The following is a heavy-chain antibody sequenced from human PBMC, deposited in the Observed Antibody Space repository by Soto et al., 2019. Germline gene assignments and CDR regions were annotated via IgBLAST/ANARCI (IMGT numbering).Heavy chain of an antibody. Sequence: GGSLRLSCAASGFTFGSSWVNWVRQAPGKGLEWVANIKPDGSEKYYVDSVKGRFTISRDNAENSLYLQMSSLRAEDTAVYYCARDRAYCGGGSCYSAFDYWGQGTLVTVSS. V-gene: IGHV3-7*05. J-gene: IGHJ4*02. D-gene: IGHD2-15*01. CDR3: ARDRAYCGGGSCYSAFDY. CDR1: GFTFGSSW. CDR2: IKPDGSEK.